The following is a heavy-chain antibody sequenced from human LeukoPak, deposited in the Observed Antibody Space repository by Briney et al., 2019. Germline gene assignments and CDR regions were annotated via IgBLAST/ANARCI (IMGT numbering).Heavy chain of an antibody. Sequence: SETLCLTCAVYGGSCRGYYWSWIRQPPGKGLEWIGEINHSGSTNYNPSLKSRVTISVDTSKNQFSLKLSSVTAADTAVYYRARSSTKTYYYDSSGYYNWGQGTLVTVSS. CDR1: GGSCRGYY. CDR2: INHSGST. J-gene: IGHJ4*02. D-gene: IGHD3-22*01. V-gene: IGHV4-34*01. CDR3: ARSSTKTYYYDSSGYYN.